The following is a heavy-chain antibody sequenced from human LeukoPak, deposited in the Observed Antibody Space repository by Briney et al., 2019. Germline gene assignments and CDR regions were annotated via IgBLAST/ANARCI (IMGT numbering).Heavy chain of an antibody. V-gene: IGHV1-2*02. D-gene: IGHD3-10*01. CDR2: INPNSGGT. Sequence: ASVKVSCKASGYTFTCYYMHWVRQAPGQGLEWMGWINPNSGGTNYAQKFQGRVTMTRDTSISTAYMELSRLRSDDTAVYYCARAFGELLWEFDYWGQGTLVTVSS. J-gene: IGHJ4*02. CDR1: GYTFTCYY. CDR3: ARAFGELLWEFDY.